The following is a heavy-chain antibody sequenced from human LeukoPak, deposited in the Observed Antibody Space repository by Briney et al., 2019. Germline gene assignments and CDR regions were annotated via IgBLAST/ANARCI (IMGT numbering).Heavy chain of an antibody. D-gene: IGHD3-3*01. Sequence: NPSETLSLTCAVYGGSFSGYYWSWIRQPPGKGLEWIGEINHSGSTNYNPSLKSRVTISVDTSKNQFSLKLSSVTAADTAVYYCARGVEWSVSFDIWGQGTMVTVSS. J-gene: IGHJ3*02. CDR1: GGSFSGYY. CDR3: ARGVEWSVSFDI. CDR2: INHSGST. V-gene: IGHV4-34*01.